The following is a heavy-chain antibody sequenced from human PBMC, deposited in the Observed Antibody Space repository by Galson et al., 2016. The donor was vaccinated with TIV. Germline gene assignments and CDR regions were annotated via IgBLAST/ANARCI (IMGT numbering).Heavy chain of an antibody. CDR3: VNIQKTNTYDS. J-gene: IGHJ4*02. Sequence: SVKVSCKASGYTFISYGINWVRQAPGQGLEWMGGIIPLSHTPNYAQKYHDRITIVADKSTGTVYMELRRLTSEDTAVYYCVNIQKTNTYDSWGRGTLVTVSS. D-gene: IGHD2-15*01. V-gene: IGHV1-69*06. CDR2: IIPLSHTP. CDR1: GYTFISYG.